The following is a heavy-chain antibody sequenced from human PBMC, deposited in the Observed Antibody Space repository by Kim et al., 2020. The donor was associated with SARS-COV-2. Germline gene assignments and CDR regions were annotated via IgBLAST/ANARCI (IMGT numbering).Heavy chain of an antibody. D-gene: IGHD4-17*01. Sequence: KGRFTISRDDSKNTLYLQMNSLKTEDTAVYYCTTETTVTTAIYYYYGMDVWGQGTTVTVSS. J-gene: IGHJ6*02. V-gene: IGHV3-15*01. CDR3: TTETTVTTAIYYYYGMDV.